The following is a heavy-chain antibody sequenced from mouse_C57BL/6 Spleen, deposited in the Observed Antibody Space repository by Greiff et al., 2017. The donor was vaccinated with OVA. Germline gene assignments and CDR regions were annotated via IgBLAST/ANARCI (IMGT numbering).Heavy chain of an antibody. J-gene: IGHJ4*01. CDR1: GFTFSSYG. CDR2: ISSGGSYT. CDR3: ARQRGKDAMDY. V-gene: IGHV5-6*02. Sequence: DVKLQESGGDLVKPGGSLKLSCAASGFTFSSYGMSWVRQTPDKRLEWVATISSGGSYTYYPDSVKGRFTISRDNAKNTLYLQMSSLKSEDTAMYYCARQRGKDAMDYWGQGTSVTVSS. D-gene: IGHD2-1*01.